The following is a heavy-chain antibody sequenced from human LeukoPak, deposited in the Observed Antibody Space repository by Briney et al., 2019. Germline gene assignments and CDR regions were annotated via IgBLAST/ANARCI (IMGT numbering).Heavy chain of an antibody. Sequence: SDTVSLTCTVCGGSISRYYRRWIRQAPGRGVEGVGYIYYCGSTNYNPSLTSRVTISVETSKNQFSLKLGSVTAAGAPVYYCGVSGGSRDYWGQGTLVTVSS. D-gene: IGHD2-15*01. CDR3: GVSGGSRDY. J-gene: IGHJ4*02. CDR1: GGSISRYY. V-gene: IGHV4-59*07. CDR2: IYYCGST.